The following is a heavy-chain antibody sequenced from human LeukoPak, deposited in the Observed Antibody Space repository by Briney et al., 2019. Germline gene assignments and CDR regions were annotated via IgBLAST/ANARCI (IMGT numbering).Heavy chain of an antibody. V-gene: IGHV3-23*01. CDR3: ANLRGSGSSYFDS. Sequence: GGSLRLSCAAAGFTFSTYVMSWVRQAPGKGLEWVSTISASGVGTYYADSVKGRFTVSRDNSKNTLYQQMNSLRAEDTAVYFCANLRGSGSSYFDSWGQGTLVTVSS. CDR1: GFTFSTYV. D-gene: IGHD3-10*01. CDR2: ISASGVGT. J-gene: IGHJ4*02.